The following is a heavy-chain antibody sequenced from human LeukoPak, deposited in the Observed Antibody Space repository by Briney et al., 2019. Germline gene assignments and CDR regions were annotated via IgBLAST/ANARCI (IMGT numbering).Heavy chain of an antibody. D-gene: IGHD6-13*01. CDR2: IIPIFGTA. V-gene: IGHV1-69*13. Sequence: GASVKVSFKASGGTSSTYAISWVRQAPGQGLEWMGGIIPIFGTANYAQKFQGRVTITADESTSTAYMELSSLRSEDTAVYYCARVETTPGYSSLRYYYYGMDVWGKGTTVTVSS. CDR1: GGTSSTYA. CDR3: ARVETTPGYSSLRYYYYGMDV. J-gene: IGHJ6*04.